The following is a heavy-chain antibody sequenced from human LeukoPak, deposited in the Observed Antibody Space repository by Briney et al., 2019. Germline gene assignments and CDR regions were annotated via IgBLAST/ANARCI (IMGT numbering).Heavy chain of an antibody. CDR3: ARDGSSGYERHFDY. J-gene: IGHJ4*02. CDR2: IIPILGIA. D-gene: IGHD3-22*01. V-gene: IGHV1-69*04. CDR1: GGTFSSYA. Sequence: SVKVPCKASGGTFSSYAISWVRQAPGQGLEWMGRIIPILGIANYAQKFQGRVTITADKSTSTAYMELSSLRSEDTAVYYCARDGSSGYERHFDYWGQGTLVTVSS.